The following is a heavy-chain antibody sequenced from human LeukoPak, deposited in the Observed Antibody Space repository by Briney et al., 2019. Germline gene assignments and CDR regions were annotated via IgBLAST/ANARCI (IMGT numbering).Heavy chain of an antibody. CDR1: GFTFSSYE. D-gene: IGHD1-26*01. CDR2: ISSSGSTI. J-gene: IGHJ6*03. CDR3: ARSGAYYYYYMDV. Sequence: QPGGSLRLSCAASGFTFSSYEMNWVRQAPGKGLEWVSYISSSGSTIYYADSVKGRFTISRDNAKNSLYLQMNSLRAEDTAVYYCARSGAYYYYYMDVWGKGTTVTISS. V-gene: IGHV3-48*03.